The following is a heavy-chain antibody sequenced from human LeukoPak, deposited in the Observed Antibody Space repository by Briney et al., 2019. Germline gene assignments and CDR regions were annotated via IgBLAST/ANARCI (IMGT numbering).Heavy chain of an antibody. CDR3: AREVKYYGSGSYYNLWGTSLGY. CDR1: GYTFTSYA. Sequence: ASVKVSCKASGYTFTSYAMHWVRQAPGQRLEWMGWINAGNGNTKYSQEFQGRVTITADESTSTAYMELSSLRSEDTAVYYCAREVKYYGSGSYYNLWGTSLGYWGQGTLVTVSS. CDR2: INAGNGNT. D-gene: IGHD3-10*01. V-gene: IGHV1-3*03. J-gene: IGHJ4*02.